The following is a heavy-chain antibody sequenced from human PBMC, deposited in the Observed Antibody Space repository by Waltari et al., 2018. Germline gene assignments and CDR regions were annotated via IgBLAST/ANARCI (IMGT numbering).Heavy chain of an antibody. CDR3: AREGSGWHNGHNWFDP. Sequence: QGQLVQSGAEVKKPGSSVTVPCKASGGTFNIYTFIWVRQAPGQGLEWMGRIIPILGTTNYAQKFLDRVSISADEYTSTVYMEVNSLRFEDTAVYYCAREGSGWHNGHNWFDPWGQGTLVTVSS. D-gene: IGHD6-19*01. CDR2: IIPILGTT. CDR1: GGTFNIYT. J-gene: IGHJ5*02. V-gene: IGHV1-69*11.